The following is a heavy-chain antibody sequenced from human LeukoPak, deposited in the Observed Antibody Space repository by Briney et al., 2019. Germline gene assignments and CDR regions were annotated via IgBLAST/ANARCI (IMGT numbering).Heavy chain of an antibody. D-gene: IGHD2-15*01. CDR3: ARRSPTDDY. J-gene: IGHJ4*02. Sequence: SEPLSLTCTVSGGSISSSSYYWGWIRQPPGKGLEWIGSIYYSGSTYYNPSLKSRVTISVDTSKNQFSLKLSSVTAADTAVYYCARRSPTDDYWGQGTLVTVSS. V-gene: IGHV4-39*01. CDR2: IYYSGST. CDR1: GGSISSSSYY.